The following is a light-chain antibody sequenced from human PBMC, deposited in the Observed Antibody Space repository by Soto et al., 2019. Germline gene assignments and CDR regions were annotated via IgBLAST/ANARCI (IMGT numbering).Light chain of an antibody. V-gene: IGKV3-11*01. Sequence: ETVLTQSPANLFSSTWERATLSSGASQSIRSFLAWYQQRPGQAPRLLIYDSSNRATGIPARFSGSGSGTDFSLTISSLEPEDFAVYYCQQRDNWPLTFGQGTKVDIK. CDR1: QSIRSF. CDR2: DSS. J-gene: IGKJ1*01. CDR3: QQRDNWPLT.